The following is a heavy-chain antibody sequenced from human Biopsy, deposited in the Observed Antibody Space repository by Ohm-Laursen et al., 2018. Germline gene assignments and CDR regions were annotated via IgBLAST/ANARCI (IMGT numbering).Heavy chain of an antibody. CDR2: INCKTGAT. CDR3: ARDPLNGHKHFDY. J-gene: IGHJ4*02. D-gene: IGHD2-8*01. Sequence: SVKVSCKTSSYTFTDYNIHWMRQAPGQGLEWLGYINCKTGATNYAQKFQGTVTMTRDTSISTAYLALGSLRSADTAIYYCARDPLNGHKHFDYWGQGSLVTVSS. V-gene: IGHV1-2*02. CDR1: SYTFTDYN.